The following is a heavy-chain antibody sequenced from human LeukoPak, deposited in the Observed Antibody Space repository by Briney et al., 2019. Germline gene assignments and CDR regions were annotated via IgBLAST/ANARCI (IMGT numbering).Heavy chain of an antibody. CDR3: ARDDSFDI. V-gene: IGHV3-20*04. CDR2: INWSGDNI. Sequence: GGSLRPSCAASGFTFEDYGMSWVRQAPGKGLEWISGINWSGDNIGYADSVKGRVTISRDNARNFLFLQMNSLRVEDTALYYCARDDSFDIWGQGTMVTVSS. D-gene: IGHD2-15*01. J-gene: IGHJ3*02. CDR1: GFTFEDYG.